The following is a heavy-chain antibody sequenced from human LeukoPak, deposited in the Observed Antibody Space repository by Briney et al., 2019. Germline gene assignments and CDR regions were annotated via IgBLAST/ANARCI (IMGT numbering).Heavy chain of an antibody. Sequence: GGSLRLSCAASGFTFSSYSMNWVRQAPGKGLEWVSSISSSSSYIYYADSVKGRFTISRDNSKNTLYLQMNSLRAEDTAVYYCAKDQRYCSGGSCRFDYWGQGTLVTVSS. J-gene: IGHJ4*02. V-gene: IGHV3-21*04. CDR2: ISSSSSYI. D-gene: IGHD2-15*01. CDR3: AKDQRYCSGGSCRFDY. CDR1: GFTFSSYS.